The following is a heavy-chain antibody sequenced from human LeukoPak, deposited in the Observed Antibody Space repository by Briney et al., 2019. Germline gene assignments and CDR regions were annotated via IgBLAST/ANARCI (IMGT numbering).Heavy chain of an antibody. CDR2: IYSSGST. CDR3: ARHRGGLAVAGMDV. J-gene: IGHJ6*03. D-gene: IGHD6-19*01. Sequence: SETLSLTCTVSGGSISSYYWSWIRQPPGKVLEWIGYIYSSGSTNYNPSLKSRVTISVDTSKNQFSLKLSSVTAADTAVYYCARHRGGLAVAGMDVWGKGTTVTVSS. V-gene: IGHV4-59*08. CDR1: GGSISSYY.